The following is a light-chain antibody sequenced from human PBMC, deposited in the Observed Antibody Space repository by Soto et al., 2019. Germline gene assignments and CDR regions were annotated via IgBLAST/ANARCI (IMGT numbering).Light chain of an antibody. CDR1: QSVNNY. J-gene: IGKJ3*01. V-gene: IGKV3-11*01. Sequence: EIVLTQSPATLSLSRGERATLSCRASQSVNNYLAWYQQRPGQAPRLLIYDASNRATGIPARFSGSGSGTDFTLTISSLEPEDFAVYYCQHRNNRPFSFGPGLKVGMK. CDR3: QHRNNRPFS. CDR2: DAS.